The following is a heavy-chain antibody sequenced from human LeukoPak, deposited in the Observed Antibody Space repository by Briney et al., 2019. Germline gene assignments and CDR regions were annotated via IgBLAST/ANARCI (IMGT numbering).Heavy chain of an antibody. V-gene: IGHV4-39*01. D-gene: IGHD6-6*01. J-gene: IGHJ5*02. CDR1: GGSINSSSYY. CDR3: ARLPNIAARPGWFDP. CDR2: IYYSGST. Sequence: SETLSLTCTVSGGSINSSSYYWGWIRQPPGKGLEWIGSIYYSGSTYYNPSLKSRVTISVDASKNQFSLKLSSVTAADTAVYYCARLPNIAARPGWFDPWGQGTLVTVSS.